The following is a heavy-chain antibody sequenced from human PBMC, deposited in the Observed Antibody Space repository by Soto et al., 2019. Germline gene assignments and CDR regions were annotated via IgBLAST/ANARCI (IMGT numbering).Heavy chain of an antibody. CDR1: GGTFSSYA. CDR2: IIPIFGTA. CDR3: AKRDGDTGSFDYYYGMHV. V-gene: IGHV1-69*06. Sequence: GASVKVSCKASGGTFSSYAISWVRQAPGQGLEWMGGIIPIFGTANYAQKFQGRVTITADKSTSTAYMELNSLRAEDTAVYYCAKRDGDTGSFDYYYGMHVWGQGTTVTVSS. D-gene: IGHD3-10*01. J-gene: IGHJ6*02.